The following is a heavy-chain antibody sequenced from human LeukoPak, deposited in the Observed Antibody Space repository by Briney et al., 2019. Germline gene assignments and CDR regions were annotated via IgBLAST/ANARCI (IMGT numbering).Heavy chain of an antibody. Sequence: GGSLTLSCAASGFTFSNNGMHWVRQAPGKGLECVAFIQNDGNNKKYADSVKRRLTISRDNSKHTLYLQMNSLRTEDTAVYYCTKEYSSSSFLGCFDYWGQGTLVTVSS. V-gene: IGHV3-30*02. D-gene: IGHD6-6*01. CDR3: TKEYSSSSFLGCFDY. CDR2: IQNDGNNK. J-gene: IGHJ4*02. CDR1: GFTFSNNG.